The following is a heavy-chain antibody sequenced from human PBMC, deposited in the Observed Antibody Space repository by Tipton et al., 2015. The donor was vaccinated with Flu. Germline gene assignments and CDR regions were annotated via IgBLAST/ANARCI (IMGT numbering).Heavy chain of an antibody. CDR1: GFTFDDYA. J-gene: IGHJ4*02. V-gene: IGHV3-43D*04. CDR2: ISWNGGST. Sequence: SLRLSCAASGFTFDDYAMHWVRQAPGKGLEWVALISWNGGSTDYADSVRGRFTISRDNSKNTLYLQMNSLRAEDAALYYCAKQAEMYADYYFDHWGQGTLVTVPS. D-gene: IGHD5-24*01. CDR3: AKQAEMYADYYFDH.